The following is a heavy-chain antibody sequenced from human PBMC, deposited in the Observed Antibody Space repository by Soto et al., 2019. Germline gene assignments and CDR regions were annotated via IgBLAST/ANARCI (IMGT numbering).Heavy chain of an antibody. V-gene: IGHV4-34*01. CDR3: ARSRPNYYGSGSYSSWFDP. Sequence: PETLSLTCAVYGGSFSGYYWSWIRQPPGKGLEWIGEINHSGSTNYNPSLKSRVTISVDTSKNQFSLKLSSVTAADTAVYYCARSRPNYYGSGSYSSWFDPWGQGTLVTVSS. D-gene: IGHD3-10*01. J-gene: IGHJ5*02. CDR2: INHSGST. CDR1: GGSFSGYY.